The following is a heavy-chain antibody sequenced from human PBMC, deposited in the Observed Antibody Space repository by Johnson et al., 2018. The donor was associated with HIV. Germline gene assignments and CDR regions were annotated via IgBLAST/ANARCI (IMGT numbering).Heavy chain of an antibody. V-gene: IGHV3-30*02. CDR2: IRLYETIQ. CDR3: AKAVGGYAFDI. Sequence: QVQLVESGAGVVQPGGSLRLSCAASGFTFNNYRMHSVRQSPGKGLEWVALIRLYETIQYYGDSVKGRFTISRDNSKNTLYLQMNSLRVEDTAVYYCAKAVGGYAFDIWGQGTMVTVSS. J-gene: IGHJ3*02. CDR1: GFTFNNYR. D-gene: IGHD1-26*01.